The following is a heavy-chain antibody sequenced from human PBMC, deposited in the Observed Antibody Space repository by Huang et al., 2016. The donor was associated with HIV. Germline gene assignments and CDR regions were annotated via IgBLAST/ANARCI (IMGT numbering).Heavy chain of an antibody. V-gene: IGHV1-69*01. J-gene: IGHJ4*02. Sequence: QVQLVQSGAEVKKPGSSVKVSCKASGGTFSSYAISWARQAPGQGLEWMGGIIPIFGTANYAQKFQGRVTITADESTSTAYMELSSLRSEDTAVYYCARVESRRYYDSSGYYYWGQGTLVTVSS. CDR1: GGTFSSYA. D-gene: IGHD3-22*01. CDR3: ARVESRRYYDSSGYYY. CDR2: IIPIFGTA.